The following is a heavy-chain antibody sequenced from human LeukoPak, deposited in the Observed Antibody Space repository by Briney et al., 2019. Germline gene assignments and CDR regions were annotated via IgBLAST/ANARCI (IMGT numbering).Heavy chain of an antibody. D-gene: IGHD4-23*01. CDR3: ARKNGGFDY. CDR1: GGTFSIYT. Sequence: AASVTVSRKASGGTFSIYTISWVRQAPGQGLEWMGRIIPILGIANYAQKFQGRVTITADKSTSTAYMELSSLRSEDTAVYYCARKNGGFDYWGQGTLVTVSS. J-gene: IGHJ4*02. CDR2: IIPILGIA. V-gene: IGHV1-69*02.